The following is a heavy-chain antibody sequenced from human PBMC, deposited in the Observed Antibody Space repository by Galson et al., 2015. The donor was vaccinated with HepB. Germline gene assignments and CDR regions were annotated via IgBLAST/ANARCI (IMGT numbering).Heavy chain of an antibody. J-gene: IGHJ5*01. CDR1: GFTFGRYS. CDR2: ISSNRKTI. CDR3: ARGHGAYESYLFAS. V-gene: IGHV3-48*01. Sequence: SLRLSCAASGFTFGRYSMNWVRQAPGKGLEWVSYISSNRKTIYYADSVKGRFTISRDNAKNSLYLQMNSLRTEDTAVYYCARGHGAYESYLFASSGHGTLVTAS. D-gene: IGHD2-21*01.